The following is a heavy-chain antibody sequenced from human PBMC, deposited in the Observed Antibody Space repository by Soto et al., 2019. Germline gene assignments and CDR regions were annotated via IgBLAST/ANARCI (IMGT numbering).Heavy chain of an antibody. V-gene: IGHV4-39*01. D-gene: IGHD2-21*02. CDR3: ARQRTSVVTKAYFDV. J-gene: IGHJ4*02. CDR1: GDSISIRSYC. CDR2: TYYSGST. Sequence: PSETLSVTCTINGDSISIRSYCWGWIRQPRGKGLEWIGSTYYSGSTYNNPSLRSRVSMSIDTSKDQFSLKLKSVTAADTALYFCARQRTSVVTKAYFDVWGPGSLVTVSS.